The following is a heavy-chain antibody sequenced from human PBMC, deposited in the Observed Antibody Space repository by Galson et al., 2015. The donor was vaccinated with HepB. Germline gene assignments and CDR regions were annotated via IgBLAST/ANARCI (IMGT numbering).Heavy chain of an antibody. CDR3: ARGYRSSTSCYMYNWFDP. CDR1: GYTFTSYG. V-gene: IGHV1-69*13. Sequence: SVKVSCKASGYTFTSYGISWVRQAPGQGLEWMGGIIPIFGTANYAQKFQGRVTITADESTSTAYMELSSLRSEDTAVYYCARGYRSSTSCYMYNWFDPWGQGTLVTVSS. CDR2: IIPIFGTA. J-gene: IGHJ5*02. D-gene: IGHD2-2*01.